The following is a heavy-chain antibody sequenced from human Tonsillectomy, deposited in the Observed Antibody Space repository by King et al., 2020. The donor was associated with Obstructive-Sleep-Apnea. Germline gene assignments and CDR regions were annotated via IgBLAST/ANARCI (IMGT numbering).Heavy chain of an antibody. V-gene: IGHV4-39*07. CDR2: LYYSAST. Sequence: QLQESGPGLVKPSETLSLTFTVSGGPLSSRTNYWGCIRDPPGKGLQWIGRLYYSASTYYNPSLKSRVTISVDTSKNQLSLKLRLVTAADTAVYYCARGERENYDILTGYYILDWFDPWGQGTLVTVSS. CDR3: ARGERENYDILTGYYILDWFDP. J-gene: IGHJ5*02. D-gene: IGHD3-9*01. CDR1: GGPLSSRTNY.